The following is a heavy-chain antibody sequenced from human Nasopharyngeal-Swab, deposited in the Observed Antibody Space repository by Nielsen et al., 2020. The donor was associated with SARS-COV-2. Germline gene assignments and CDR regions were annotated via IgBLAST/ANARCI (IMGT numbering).Heavy chain of an antibody. D-gene: IGHD5-24*01. CDR2: ISSSGSIT. CDR1: GFSFSEYY. J-gene: IGHJ1*01. Sequence: GGSLRPSCAASGFSFSEYYMSWIRQAPGKGLEWISDISSSGSITHYADSMKGRFTISRDNAKKSLYLQMNSLRAEDTAVYYCARGVETIHHWGQGSLVTVSS. CDR3: ARGVETIHH. V-gene: IGHV3-11*04.